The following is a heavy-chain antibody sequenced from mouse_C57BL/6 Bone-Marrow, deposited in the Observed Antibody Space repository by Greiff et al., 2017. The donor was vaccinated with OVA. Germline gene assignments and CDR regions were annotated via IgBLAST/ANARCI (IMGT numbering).Heavy chain of an antibody. CDR1: GFTFSDYG. V-gene: IGHV5-17*01. Sequence: EVMLVESGGGLVKPGGSLKLSCAASGFTFSDYGIHWVRQAPEKGLEWVAYISSGSSTIYYADTVKGRFTISRDNAKNTLFLQMTSLRSEDTAMYYCARGNSYFDYWGQGTTLTVSS. J-gene: IGHJ2*01. CDR3: ARGNSYFDY. CDR2: ISSGSSTI.